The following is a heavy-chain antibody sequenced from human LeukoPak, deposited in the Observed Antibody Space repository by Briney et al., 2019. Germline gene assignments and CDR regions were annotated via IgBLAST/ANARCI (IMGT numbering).Heavy chain of an antibody. V-gene: IGHV5-51*01. D-gene: IGHD3-16*02. CDR2: IYPGDSDT. Sequence: GESLKISCKGSGYSFTSYWIGWVRQMPGKGLEWMGIIYPGDSDTRHSPSFQGQVTISADRSISTAYLQWSSLKASDTAMYYCTTRSFGGVIVFNYWGQGTLVTVSS. CDR1: GYSFTSYW. CDR3: TTRSFGGVIVFNY. J-gene: IGHJ4*02.